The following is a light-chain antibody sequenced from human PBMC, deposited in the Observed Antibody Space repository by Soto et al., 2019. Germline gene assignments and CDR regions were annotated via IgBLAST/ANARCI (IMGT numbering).Light chain of an antibody. Sequence: DIQMTQFPSTLSGSVGDRVTITCRASQTISSWLVWYQQKPGKAPKLLLYKASTLKSGVPSRFSGSGSGTEFTLTISSLQPYDFATYYCQQYDSSFTWTFGQGTKVDIK. CDR2: KAS. V-gene: IGKV1-5*03. CDR1: QTISSW. J-gene: IGKJ1*01. CDR3: QQYDSSFTWT.